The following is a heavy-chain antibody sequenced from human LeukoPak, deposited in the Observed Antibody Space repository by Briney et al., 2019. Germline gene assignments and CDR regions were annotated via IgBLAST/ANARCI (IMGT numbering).Heavy chain of an antibody. CDR3: ARATDGSGSYYWHSYYYGMDV. Sequence: GGSLRLSCAASGFTFSNYAMSWVRQAPGKGLEWVSAISGSGGSTYYADSVKGRFTISRDNSKNTLYLQMNSLRAEDTAVYYCARATDGSGSYYWHSYYYGMDVWGQGTTVTVSS. J-gene: IGHJ6*02. CDR1: GFTFSNYA. CDR2: ISGSGGST. V-gene: IGHV3-23*01. D-gene: IGHD3-10*01.